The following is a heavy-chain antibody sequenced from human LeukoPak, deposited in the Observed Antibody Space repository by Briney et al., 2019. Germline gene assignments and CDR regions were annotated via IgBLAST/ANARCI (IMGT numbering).Heavy chain of an antibody. CDR3: AKDAQRGFDYSNSLDK. D-gene: IGHD4-11*01. J-gene: IGHJ4*02. V-gene: IGHV3-33*06. CDR2: IWSDGTNT. Sequence: GGSLRPSCAMSGFTFSHYATHWVRQAAGNGREWVAVIWSDGTNTYDGDPVKGRFTISRDNFQRTVYLQMNSLRAEDTAVYYCAKDAQRGFDYSNSLDKWGQGTLVTVSS. CDR1: GFTFSHYA.